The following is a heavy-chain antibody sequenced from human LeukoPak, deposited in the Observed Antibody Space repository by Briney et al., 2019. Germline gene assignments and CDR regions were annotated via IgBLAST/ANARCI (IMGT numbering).Heavy chain of an antibody. Sequence: SETLSLTCTVSGGSISSYYWSWIRQPAGKGLEWIGRIYTSGSTNYNPSLKSRVTMSVDTSKNQFSLKLSSVTAADTAVCYCARDASSGYYYYYYCYMDVWGTGTTVTVSS. CDR2: IYTSGST. CDR1: GGSISSYY. CDR3: ARDASSGYYYYYYCYMDV. D-gene: IGHD3-22*01. V-gene: IGHV4-4*07. J-gene: IGHJ6*03.